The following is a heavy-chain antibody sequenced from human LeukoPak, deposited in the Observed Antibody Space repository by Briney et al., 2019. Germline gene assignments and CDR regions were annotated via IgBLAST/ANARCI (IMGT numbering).Heavy chain of an antibody. J-gene: IGHJ3*02. Sequence: PGGSLRLSCAASGFTFSSYAMSWVRQAPGKGLEWVSGISGSGGSTYYADAVKGRFTISRDNSKNTLYLQMNSLTVEDTAVYYCAKDLWSGGSCCDAFDIWGQGTMVTVSS. CDR1: GFTFSSYA. CDR3: AKDLWSGGSCCDAFDI. CDR2: ISGSGGST. V-gene: IGHV3-23*01. D-gene: IGHD2-15*01.